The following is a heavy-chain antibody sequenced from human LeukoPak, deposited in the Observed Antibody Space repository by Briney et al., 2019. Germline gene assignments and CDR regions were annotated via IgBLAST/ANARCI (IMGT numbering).Heavy chain of an antibody. V-gene: IGHV3-23*01. CDR3: AKESRYYYGSGSFSSQFDY. Sequence: GGSLRLSCAASGFTFSGYAMSWVRQAPGKGLEWVSTISGSGVSTYYADSVKGRFTSSGDNSKNTLYLQMNNLRAEDTAVYYCAKESRYYYGSGSFSSQFDYWGQGNLVTVSS. CDR2: ISGSGVST. J-gene: IGHJ4*02. CDR1: GFTFSGYA. D-gene: IGHD3-10*01.